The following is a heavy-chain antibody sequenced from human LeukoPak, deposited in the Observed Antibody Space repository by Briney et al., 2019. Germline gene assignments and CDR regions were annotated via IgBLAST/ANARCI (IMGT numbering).Heavy chain of an antibody. CDR2: IHHSGST. CDR3: TGEKAGTIVDY. Sequence: PSETLSLTCAVSGYSISSGYYWGWIRQPPGKGLEWIGSIHHSGSTYYNPSLKSRVTIPVDMSKNQFSLKLSSVTAADTAVYFCTGEKAGTIVDYWGQGTLVTVSS. V-gene: IGHV4-38-2*02. J-gene: IGHJ4*02. CDR1: GYSISSGYY. D-gene: IGHD2-15*01.